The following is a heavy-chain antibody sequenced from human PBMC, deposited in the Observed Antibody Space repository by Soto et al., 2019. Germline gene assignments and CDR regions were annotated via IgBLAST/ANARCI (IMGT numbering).Heavy chain of an antibody. Sequence: PSETLSLTCAVSGGSISSGGYSWSWIRQPPGKGLEWIGYIYHSGSTYYNPSLKSRVTISVDTSKNQFSLKLSSVTAADTAVYYCARGPGYDISDWGQGTLVTVSS. CDR3: ARGPGYDISD. V-gene: IGHV4-30-2*01. D-gene: IGHD3-9*01. J-gene: IGHJ4*02. CDR2: IYHSGST. CDR1: GGSISSGGYS.